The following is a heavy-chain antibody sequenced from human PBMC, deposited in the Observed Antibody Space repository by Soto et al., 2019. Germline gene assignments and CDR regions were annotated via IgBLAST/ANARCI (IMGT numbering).Heavy chain of an antibody. Sequence: EVQLVESGGGLVQPGGSLRLSCAASGFTFSSYWMHWVRQAPGKGLVWVSRINSDGSSTSYADSVKGRFTISRDNAKNTLYLQMNSLRAEDTAVYYCARVAGGYSYDRFDYWGQGTMVTASS. D-gene: IGHD5-18*01. V-gene: IGHV3-74*01. J-gene: IGHJ4*02. CDR3: ARVAGGYSYDRFDY. CDR2: INSDGSST. CDR1: GFTFSSYW.